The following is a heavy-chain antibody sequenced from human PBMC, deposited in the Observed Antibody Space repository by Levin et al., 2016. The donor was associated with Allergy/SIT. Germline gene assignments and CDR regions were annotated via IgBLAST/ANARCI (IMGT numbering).Heavy chain of an antibody. D-gene: IGHD3-10*01. Sequence: SETLSLTCTVSGGSISSGSYYWSWIRQPAGKGLEWIGRIYTSGSTNYNPSLKSRVTISVDTSKNQFSLKLSSVTAADTAVYYCARSNTYYYGSGSQPPFDYWGQGTLVTVSS. V-gene: IGHV4-61*02. J-gene: IGHJ4*02. CDR2: IYTSGST. CDR1: GGSISSGSYY. CDR3: ARSNTYYYGSGSQPPFDY.